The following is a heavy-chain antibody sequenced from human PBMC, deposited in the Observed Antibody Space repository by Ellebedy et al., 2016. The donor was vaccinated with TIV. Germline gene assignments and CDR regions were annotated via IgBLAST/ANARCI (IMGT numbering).Heavy chain of an antibody. CDR2: IYYSGSV. Sequence: MPSETLSLTCTVSVGSIGGYFWNWIRQPPGKGLQWIGYIYYSGSVNYNPSLKSRATISVDTSKNQFSLKLSSVTAADTAVYYCAREYYDILTGQGGGMDVWGQGTTVTVSS. D-gene: IGHD3-9*01. V-gene: IGHV4-59*01. J-gene: IGHJ6*02. CDR1: VGSIGGYF. CDR3: AREYYDILTGQGGGMDV.